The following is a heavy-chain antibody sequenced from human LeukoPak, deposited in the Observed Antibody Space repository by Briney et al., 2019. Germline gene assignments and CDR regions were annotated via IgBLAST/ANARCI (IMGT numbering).Heavy chain of an antibody. CDR2: IKQDGSEK. CDR1: GFTFSNYW. Sequence: GGSLRLSCVASGFTFSNYWMSWVRQAPGKGLEWVANIKQDGSEKYYVDSVKGRFTISRDNAKKSLYLQMNSLRAEDTAVYYCARIRGTFYFYYYMDVWGKGTTVTVSS. J-gene: IGHJ6*03. D-gene: IGHD3-3*02. CDR3: ARIRGTFYFYYYMDV. V-gene: IGHV3-7*01.